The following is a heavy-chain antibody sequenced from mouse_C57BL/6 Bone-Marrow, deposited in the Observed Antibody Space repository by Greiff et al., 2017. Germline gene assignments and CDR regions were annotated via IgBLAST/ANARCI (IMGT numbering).Heavy chain of an antibody. CDR1: GFNIKDYY. CDR2: IDPEDGDT. Sequence: EVQLQESGAELARPGASVKLSCTASGFNIKDYYMHWVKQRPEQGLEWIGRIDPEDGDTEYAPKFQGKATMTADTSSNTAYLQLSSLTSEDTAVYYCTTCYGNYAGFAYWGQGTLVTVSA. V-gene: IGHV14-1*01. J-gene: IGHJ3*01. CDR3: TTCYGNYAGFAY. D-gene: IGHD2-1*01.